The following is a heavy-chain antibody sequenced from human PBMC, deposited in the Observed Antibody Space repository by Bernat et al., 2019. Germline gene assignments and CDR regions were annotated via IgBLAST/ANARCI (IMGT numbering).Heavy chain of an antibody. Sequence: QLQLQESGPGLVKPSETLSLTCTVSGGSISSSSYYWGWIRQPPGKGLEWIGSIYYSGSTYYNPSLKSRVTISVDTSKSQFSLKLCSVNDADTAVYYCARDQVPAAIPDYYYYGMDVWGQGTTVTVSS. D-gene: IGHD2-2*02. CDR1: GGSISSSSYY. CDR3: ARDQVPAAIPDYYYYGMDV. CDR2: IYYSGST. J-gene: IGHJ6*02. V-gene: IGHV4-39*02.